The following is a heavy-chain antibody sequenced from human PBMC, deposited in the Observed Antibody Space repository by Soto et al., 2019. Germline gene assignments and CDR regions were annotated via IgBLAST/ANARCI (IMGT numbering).Heavy chain of an antibody. Sequence: PSKTLSFPCTVSYGSISVSNDSWGWVRPPPGKGLEWIGNIDYSGTAYFNPSLGTRVTFPVDTSKNQFSLPLYPLTAADTAVYYCARTTGRHLDFWGQGILVTVS. J-gene: IGHJ4*02. D-gene: IGHD4-4*01. V-gene: IGHV4-39*01. CDR1: YGSISVSNDS. CDR2: IDYSGTA. CDR3: ARTTGRHLDF.